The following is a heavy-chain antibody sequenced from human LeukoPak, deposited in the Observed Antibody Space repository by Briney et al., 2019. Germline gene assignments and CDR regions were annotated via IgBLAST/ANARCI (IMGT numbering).Heavy chain of an antibody. CDR1: GGSFSGYY. D-gene: IGHD3-10*01. V-gene: IGHV4-34*01. CDR3: ARGNPLTTMVRGVPPYYFDY. CDR2: INHSGST. J-gene: IGHJ4*02. Sequence: PSETLSLTCAVYGGSFSGYYWSWIRQPPGKGLEWIGEINHSGSTNYNPSLKSRVTISVDTSKNQFSLKLSSVTAADTAVYYCARGNPLTTMVRGVPPYYFDYWGQGTLVTVSS.